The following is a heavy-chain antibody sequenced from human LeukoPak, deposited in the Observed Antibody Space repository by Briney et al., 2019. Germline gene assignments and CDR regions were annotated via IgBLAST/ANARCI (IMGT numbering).Heavy chain of an antibody. CDR1: GFTFSNAW. CDR2: IKSKADGGTT. V-gene: IGHV3-15*01. D-gene: IGHD1-26*01. Sequence: GGSLRLSCAASGFTFSNAWMSWVRQAPRKGLEWVGRIKSKADGGTTDYAAPVKGRFTISRDESKNTLYLQMNSLKTEDTAVYYCTTFTWALRDYCGQGTLVTVSS. CDR3: TTFTWALRDY. J-gene: IGHJ4*02.